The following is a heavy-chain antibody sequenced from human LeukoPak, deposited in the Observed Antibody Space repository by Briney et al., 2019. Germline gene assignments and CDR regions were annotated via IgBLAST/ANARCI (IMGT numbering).Heavy chain of an antibody. CDR3: ARVRIAAAGIDY. CDR1: GGSISSYY. Sequence: PSETLSLTCTVSGGSISSYYWSWLRQPPGKGLEGIGYIYYSGSTNYNPSLKSRVTISVDTSKNQFSLMLSSVTAADTAVYYCARVRIAAAGIDYWGQGTLVTVSS. J-gene: IGHJ4*02. V-gene: IGHV4-59*01. D-gene: IGHD6-13*01. CDR2: IYYSGST.